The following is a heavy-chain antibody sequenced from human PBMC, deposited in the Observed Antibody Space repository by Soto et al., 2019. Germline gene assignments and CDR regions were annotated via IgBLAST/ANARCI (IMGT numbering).Heavy chain of an antibody. CDR3: ARHRDELGTHYYYYGMDV. Sequence: SETLSLTCTVSGGSISSSSYYWGWIRQPPGKGLEWIGSIYYSGSTYYNPSLKSRVTISVDTSKNQFSLKLSSVTAADTAVYYCARHRDELGTHYYYYGMDVWGQGTTVTVSS. D-gene: IGHD7-27*01. J-gene: IGHJ6*02. CDR1: GGSISSSSYY. V-gene: IGHV4-39*01. CDR2: IYYSGST.